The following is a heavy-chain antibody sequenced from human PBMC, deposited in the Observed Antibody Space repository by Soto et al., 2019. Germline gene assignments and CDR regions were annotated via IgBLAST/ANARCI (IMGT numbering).Heavy chain of an antibody. Sequence: ASVKVSCKASGYTFTGYYMHWVRQAPGQGLEWMGWINPNSGGTNYAQKFQGRVTMTRDTSISTAYMELSRLRSDDTAVYYCARGAYDFWSGSHVDFWGQGTLVTVSS. CDR1: GYTFTGYY. CDR2: INPNSGGT. CDR3: ARGAYDFWSGSHVDF. J-gene: IGHJ4*02. V-gene: IGHV1-2*02. D-gene: IGHD3-3*01.